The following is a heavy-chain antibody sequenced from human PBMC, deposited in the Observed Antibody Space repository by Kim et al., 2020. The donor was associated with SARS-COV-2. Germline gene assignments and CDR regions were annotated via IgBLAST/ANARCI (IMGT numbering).Heavy chain of an antibody. D-gene: IGHD2-2*01. CDR1: GFIFSNYW. CDR2: INSDGRTT. CDR3: ARVEDCSRTSCYRLFDY. J-gene: IGHJ4*02. V-gene: IGHV3-74*01. Sequence: GGSLRLSCAASGFIFSNYWMHWVRQAPGKGLVWVSRINSDGRTTSYADSVKGRFTISRDNAKNTLYLQMNSLRAEDTAVYYCARVEDCSRTSCYRLFDYWGQGTLVTVSS.